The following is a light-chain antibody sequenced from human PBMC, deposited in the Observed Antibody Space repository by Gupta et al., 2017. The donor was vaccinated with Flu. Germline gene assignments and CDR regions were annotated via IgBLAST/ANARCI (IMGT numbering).Light chain of an antibody. V-gene: IGLV3-21*02. CDR1: NIGSKS. CDR3: QGFYSIIDHVV. Sequence: SVLTQPPPVSVAPGQPARITCGGNNIGSKSVHWYQQKPVQAPVLLVYDDSDRHSVIPERFSGSNSGNTATLTISRVDAGDDADYYCQGFYSIIDHVVFGGGTKLTVL. CDR2: DDS. J-gene: IGLJ2*01.